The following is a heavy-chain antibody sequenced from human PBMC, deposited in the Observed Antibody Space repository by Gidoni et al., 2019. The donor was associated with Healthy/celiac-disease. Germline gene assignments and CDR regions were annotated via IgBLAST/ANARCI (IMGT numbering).Heavy chain of an antibody. Sequence: QVQLQESGPGLVKPSQTLSLTCTVSGGSISSGGYYWLWIRQHPGKGLAWIGYIYDSGSTYYNPSLKSRVTISVDTSKNQFSLKLSSVTAADTAVYYCARGAEYCGGDCYSDYWGQGTLVTVSS. V-gene: IGHV4-31*03. J-gene: IGHJ4*02. CDR1: GGSISSGGYY. D-gene: IGHD2-21*02. CDR3: ARGAEYCGGDCYSDY. CDR2: IYDSGST.